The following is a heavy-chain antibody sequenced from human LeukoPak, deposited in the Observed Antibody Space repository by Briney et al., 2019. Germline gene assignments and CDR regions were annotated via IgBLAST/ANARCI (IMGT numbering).Heavy chain of an antibody. Sequence: ASVKVSCKASGYIFTGYYIHWVRQAPGQGLEWMGWINPNSGGTNYAQKFQGRVTMTRDTSISTAYMELSRLRSDDTAVYYCARDPSMVRGVIITVENWFDPWGQGTLVIVSS. CDR1: GYIFTGYY. V-gene: IGHV1-2*02. J-gene: IGHJ5*02. CDR3: ARDPSMVRGVIITVENWFDP. CDR2: INPNSGGT. D-gene: IGHD3-10*01.